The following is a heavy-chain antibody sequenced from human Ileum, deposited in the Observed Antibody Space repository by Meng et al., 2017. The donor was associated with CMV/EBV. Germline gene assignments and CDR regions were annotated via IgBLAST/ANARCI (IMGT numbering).Heavy chain of an antibody. D-gene: IGHD2-8*01. Sequence: FSNAWVSWVRQAPGKGLEWVGRIKSKTDGGTTDYAAPVKGRFTISRDDSKNTLYLQMNSLKTEDTAVYYCTPQGSYCTNGVCYPFDYWGQGTLVTVSS. CDR2: IKSKTDGGTT. J-gene: IGHJ4*02. V-gene: IGHV3-15*01. CDR1: FSNAW. CDR3: TPQGSYCTNGVCYPFDY.